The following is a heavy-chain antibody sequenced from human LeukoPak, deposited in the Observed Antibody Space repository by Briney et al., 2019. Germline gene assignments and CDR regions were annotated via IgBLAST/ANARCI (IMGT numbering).Heavy chain of an antibody. CDR1: GFMSSSYW. V-gene: IGHV3-74*01. J-gene: IGHJ5*02. D-gene: IGHD3-10*01. CDR3: TREYFGKFDP. Sequence: PGGSLRLSCAASGFMSSSYWIHWVRQAPGKGLVWVSRINSDGSSTNYADSVKGRFTISRDNAKKTVYLQMNSLRAEDTAVYYCTREYFGKFDPWGQGTLATVSS. CDR2: INSDGSST.